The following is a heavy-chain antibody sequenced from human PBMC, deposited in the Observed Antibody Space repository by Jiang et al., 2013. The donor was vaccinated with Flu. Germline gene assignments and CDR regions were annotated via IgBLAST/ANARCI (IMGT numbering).Heavy chain of an antibody. V-gene: IGHV6-1*01. D-gene: IGHD6-13*01. CDR1: GDSVSSNSAA. CDR2: TYYRSKWYN. Sequence: SQTLSLTCAISGDSVSSNSAAWNWIRQSPSRGLEWLGRTYYRSKWYNDYAVSVKSRITINPDTSKNQFSLQLNSVTPEDTAVYYCARDTRTAAGTHYYYYYGMDVWGQGTTVTVSS. CDR3: ARDTRTAAGTHYYYYYGMDV. J-gene: IGHJ6*02.